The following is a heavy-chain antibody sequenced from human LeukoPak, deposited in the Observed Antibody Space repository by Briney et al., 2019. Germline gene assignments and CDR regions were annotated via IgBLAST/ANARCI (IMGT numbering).Heavy chain of an antibody. J-gene: IGHJ4*02. CDR1: GGSVSSGSYX. CDR3: ARDPSGYFNY. V-gene: IGHV4-61*01. D-gene: IGHD3-22*01. CDR2: IYDSGST. Sequence: PSETLSLTCTVSGGSVSSGSYXWSWXRQPPXKGLEWIGYIYDSGSTNYNPSLKSRVTISVDTSKNQFSLKLRSVTAADTAVYYCARDPSGYFNYWGQGTLVTVSS.